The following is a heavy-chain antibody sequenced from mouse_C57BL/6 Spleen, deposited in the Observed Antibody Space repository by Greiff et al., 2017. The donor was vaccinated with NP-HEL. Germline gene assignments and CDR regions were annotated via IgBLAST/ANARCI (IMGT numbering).Heavy chain of an antibody. CDR2: INPNNGGT. V-gene: IGHV1-18*01. D-gene: IGHD2-4*01. CDR1: GYTFTDYN. CDR3: ARSGLYYDYHWYFDV. Sequence: EVQLQQSGPELVKPGASVKIPCKASGYTFTDYNMDWVKQSHGKSLEWIGDINPNNGGTIYNQKFKGKATLTVDKSSSTAYMELRSLTSEDTAVYYCARSGLYYDYHWYFDVWGTGTTVTVSS. J-gene: IGHJ1*03.